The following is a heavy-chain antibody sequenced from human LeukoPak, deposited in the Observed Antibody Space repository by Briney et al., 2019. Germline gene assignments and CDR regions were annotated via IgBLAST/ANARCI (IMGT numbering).Heavy chain of an antibody. J-gene: IGHJ4*02. CDR3: AKDGDQLTTFDY. V-gene: IGHV3-30*02. CDR2: IRYDGSNK. Sequence: GGSLRLSCAASGFTFSSYGMHWGLQAPGKGLEWVAFIRYDGSNKYYADSVKGRFTISRDNYKNTLYLQMNSLRAEDTAVYYCAKDGDQLTTFDYWGQGTLVTVSS. CDR1: GFTFSSYG. D-gene: IGHD2-2*01.